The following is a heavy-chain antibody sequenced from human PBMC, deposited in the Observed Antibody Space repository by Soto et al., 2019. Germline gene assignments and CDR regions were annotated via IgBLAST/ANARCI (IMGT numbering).Heavy chain of an antibody. V-gene: IGHV1-46*01. J-gene: IGHJ4*02. D-gene: IGHD6-13*01. CDR2: INPASGST. CDR3: ARDLAAGDY. CDR1: GYTFTHYY. Sequence: QVQLVQSGAEVKKPGASVKLSCRTSGYTFTHYYIHWVRQAPGQGLEWLAIINPASGSTNYAQDFQGRVTLTMDTSTTTVYMELSVLRAEDTAIFYCARDLAAGDYWGQGTLVTVSS.